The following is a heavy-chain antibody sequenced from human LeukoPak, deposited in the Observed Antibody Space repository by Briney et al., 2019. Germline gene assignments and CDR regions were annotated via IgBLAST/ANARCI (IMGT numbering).Heavy chain of an antibody. Sequence: GGSLRLSCAASGFTFSSYAMSWVRQVPGKGLEWVSAISGSGGSTYYADSVKGRFTISRDNSKNTLYLQMNSLRAEDTAVYYCAKGPGRRYCSSTSCYPFDYWGQGTLVTVSS. CDR2: ISGSGGST. D-gene: IGHD2-2*01. CDR3: AKGPGRRYCSSTSCYPFDY. CDR1: GFTFSSYA. J-gene: IGHJ4*02. V-gene: IGHV3-23*01.